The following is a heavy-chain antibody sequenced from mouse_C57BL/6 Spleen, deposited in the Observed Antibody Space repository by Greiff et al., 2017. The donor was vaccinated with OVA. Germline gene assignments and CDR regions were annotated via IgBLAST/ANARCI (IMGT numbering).Heavy chain of an antibody. V-gene: IGHV1-69*01. D-gene: IGHD3-1*01. CDR2: IDPSDSYT. CDR3: ARRAVRGYFDY. Sequence: VQLQQPGAELVMPGASVKLSCKASGYTFTSYWMHWVKQRPGQGLEWIGEIDPSDSYTNYNQKFKGKSTLTVDKSSSTAYMQLSSLTSEDSAVYYCARRAVRGYFDYWGQGTTLTVSS. J-gene: IGHJ2*01. CDR1: GYTFTSYW.